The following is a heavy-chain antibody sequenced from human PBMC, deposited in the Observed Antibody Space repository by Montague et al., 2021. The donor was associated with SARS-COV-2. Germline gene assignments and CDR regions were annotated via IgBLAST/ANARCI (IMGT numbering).Heavy chain of an antibody. V-gene: IGHV4-59*01. D-gene: IGHD2-2*01. J-gene: IGHJ4*02. Sequence: SETLSLTCTVSGDSITYFYWSWIRQSPGKGLERIGNIFYRGTTNYNPSLKSRVTISVDTSKNQFSLNLTSVTAADTAVYYCVRGATRTFDYWGQGTLITV. CDR3: VRGATRTFDY. CDR1: GDSITYFY. CDR2: IFYRGTT.